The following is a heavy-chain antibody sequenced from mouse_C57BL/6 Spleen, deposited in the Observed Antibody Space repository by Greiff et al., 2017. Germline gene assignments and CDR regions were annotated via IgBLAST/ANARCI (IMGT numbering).Heavy chain of an antibody. CDR3: ARGGIDYDGYFIYAMDY. J-gene: IGHJ4*01. V-gene: IGHV1-53*01. CDR2: INPSNGGT. Sequence: QVQLQQPGPELVKPGASVKLSCKASGYTFTSYWMHWVKQRPGQGLEWIGNINPSNGGTNYNEKFKSKATLTVDKSSSTAYMQLSSLTSEDSAVYYCARGGIDYDGYFIYAMDYWGQGTSVTVSS. D-gene: IGHD2-3*01. CDR1: GYTFTSYW.